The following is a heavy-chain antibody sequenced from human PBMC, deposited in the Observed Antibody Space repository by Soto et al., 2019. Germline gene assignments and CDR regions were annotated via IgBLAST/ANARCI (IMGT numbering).Heavy chain of an antibody. J-gene: IGHJ6*02. D-gene: IGHD2-15*01. V-gene: IGHV1-69*01. CDR2: IIPISGTT. CDR1: GGTFSTHA. Sequence: QVQLVQSGAEVKKPGSSVKVSCKASGGTFSTHAIIGVRQAPGHGLEWMGGIIPISGTTYYTQKFQGRVTITADEPTSTAFMELSSLKSEDTAVFYCARGYCSGGNCYSGMDVWGQGTMVTVSS. CDR3: ARGYCSGGNCYSGMDV.